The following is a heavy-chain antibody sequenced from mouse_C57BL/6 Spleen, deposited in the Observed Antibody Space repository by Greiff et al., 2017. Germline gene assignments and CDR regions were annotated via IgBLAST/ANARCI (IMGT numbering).Heavy chain of an antibody. V-gene: IGHV1-74*01. J-gene: IGHJ1*03. D-gene: IGHD2-1*01. CDR1: GYTFTSYW. Sequence: VQLQQPGAELVKPGASVKVSCKASGYTFTSYWMHWVKQRPGQGLEWIGRIHPSDSDTNYNQKFKGKATLTVDKSSSTAYMQLSSRTEEESAVYYGARGLNYPKGDVEGGGTGTKVNVSS. CDR3: ARGLNYPKGDVEG. CDR2: IHPSDSDT.